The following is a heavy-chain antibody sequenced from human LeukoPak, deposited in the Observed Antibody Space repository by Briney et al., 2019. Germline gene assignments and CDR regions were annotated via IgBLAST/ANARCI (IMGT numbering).Heavy chain of an antibody. J-gene: IGHJ4*02. D-gene: IGHD5-24*01. Sequence: PSETLSLTCTVSGGSISSYYWSWIRQPPGKGLEWIGYIYYSGSTNYNPSLKSRVTISVDTSKNQFSLKLSSVTAADTAVYYCAAKLEMATIDYWGQGTLVTVSS. CDR1: GGSISSYY. CDR2: IYYSGST. CDR3: AAKLEMATIDY. V-gene: IGHV4-59*08.